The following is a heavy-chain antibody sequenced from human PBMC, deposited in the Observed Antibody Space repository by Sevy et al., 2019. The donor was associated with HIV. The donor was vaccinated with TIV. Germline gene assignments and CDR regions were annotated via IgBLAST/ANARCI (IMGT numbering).Heavy chain of an antibody. CDR3: ASEYYDFWTGQSLGAFDI. V-gene: IGHV3-33*08. D-gene: IGHD3-3*01. J-gene: IGHJ3*02. CDR2: IWYDGSNK. Sequence: GGSLRLSCAASGFTFTNYGMHWVRQAPGKGLEWVAVIWYDGSNKYYADSVKGRFTISRDNSKNTLYLQMNSLRAEDTAVYYCASEYYDFWTGQSLGAFDIWGQGTMVTVSS. CDR1: GFTFTNYG.